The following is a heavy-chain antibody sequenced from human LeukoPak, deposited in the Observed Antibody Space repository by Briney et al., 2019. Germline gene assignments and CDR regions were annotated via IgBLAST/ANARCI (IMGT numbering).Heavy chain of an antibody. V-gene: IGHV3-48*01. D-gene: IGHD2-2*01. CDR2: ISSSSSTI. J-gene: IGHJ4*02. Sequence: PGGSLRLSCAASGFTFSSYSMKWVRQAPGKGLEWVSYISSSSSTIYYADSVKGRFTVSRDNAKNSLYLQMNSLRVEDTAVYYCARRGPYCSSTSCLYFDDWGQGTLVTVSS. CDR3: ARRGPYCSSTSCLYFDD. CDR1: GFTFSSYS.